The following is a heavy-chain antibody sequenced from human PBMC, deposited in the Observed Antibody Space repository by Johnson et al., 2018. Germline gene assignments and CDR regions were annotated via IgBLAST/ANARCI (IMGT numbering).Heavy chain of an antibody. CDR2: VAYEGNNK. V-gene: IGHV3-30*03. CDR3: SGDDYPAGRFDPLDAFDV. D-gene: IGHD3-10*01. J-gene: IGHJ3*01. Sequence: QVQLVESGGGVVQPGKSLRLSCTASGFIFSNYGMHWVRQAPGKGLEWLAVVAYEGNNKYYADSVKGRFTISRDNSKNTFYLQMNSLTTDDTALYYCSGDDYPAGRFDPLDAFDVWGQGTVVTVSS. CDR1: GFIFSNYG.